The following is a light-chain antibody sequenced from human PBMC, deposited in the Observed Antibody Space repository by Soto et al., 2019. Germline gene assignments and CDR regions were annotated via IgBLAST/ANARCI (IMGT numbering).Light chain of an antibody. Sequence: QSALTQPASVSGSPGQSITISCTGTSSDVGGYNYVSWYQQHPGKAPKLMIYDVSHRPSGVSNRCSGSKSGNTASLTISGLQAEDEADYYCSSYTSSSTVVFGGGTKLTVL. CDR2: DVS. CDR3: SSYTSSSTVV. CDR1: SSDVGGYNY. V-gene: IGLV2-14*01. J-gene: IGLJ2*01.